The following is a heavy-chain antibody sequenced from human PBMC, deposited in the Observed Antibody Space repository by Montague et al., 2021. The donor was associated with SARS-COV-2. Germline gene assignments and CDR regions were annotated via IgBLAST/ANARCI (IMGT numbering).Heavy chain of an antibody. D-gene: IGHD6-13*01. V-gene: IGHV4-59*08. CDR3: ARHSRRISSSWSEGYFDY. CDR1: GGSISSYY. Sequence: SETLSLTCTVSGGSISSYYWSWIRQPPGKGLEWIGYIYYSGSTNYNPSLKSRVTISVDTSKNQLSLKLSSVTAADTAVYYCARHSRRISSSWSEGYFDYWGQGTRVTVSS. J-gene: IGHJ4*02. CDR2: IYYSGST.